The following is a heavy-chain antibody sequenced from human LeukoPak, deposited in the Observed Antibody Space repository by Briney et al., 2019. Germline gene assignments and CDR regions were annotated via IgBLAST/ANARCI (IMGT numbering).Heavy chain of an antibody. CDR1: GGSISSSSYY. CDR2: IYYSGST. CDR3: ASTAGGNYDFLWRNPRHDY. Sequence: SETLSLTCTVSGGSISSSSYYWGWIRQPPGKGLEWIGSIYYSGSTYYNPSLKSRVTISVDTSKNQFSLKLSSVTAADTAVYYCASTAGGNYDFLWRNPRHDYWGQGTLVTVS. J-gene: IGHJ4*02. D-gene: IGHD3-3*01. V-gene: IGHV4-39*01.